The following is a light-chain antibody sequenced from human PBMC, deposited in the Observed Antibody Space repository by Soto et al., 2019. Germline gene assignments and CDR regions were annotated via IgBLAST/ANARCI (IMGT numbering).Light chain of an antibody. CDR3: TSYTSNTALV. J-gene: IGLJ1*01. CDR1: SSDVGGYNY. CDR2: EVS. Sequence: QSVLTQPASVSGSPGQSITISCTGTSSDVGGYNYVSWYQHHPGKAPKFMIYEVSNRPSGVSNRFSGSKSGSTASLTISGLQAEDEADYHCTSYTSNTALVFGTGTKLTVL. V-gene: IGLV2-14*01.